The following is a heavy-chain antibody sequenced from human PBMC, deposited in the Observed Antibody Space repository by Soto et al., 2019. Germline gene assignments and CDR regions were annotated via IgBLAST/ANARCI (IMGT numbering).Heavy chain of an antibody. D-gene: IGHD3-9*01. CDR2: ISSSSSTI. CDR3: ARNVVPAATHYDILTGYQRYYYYYMDV. J-gene: IGHJ6*03. Sequence: GGSLRLSCAASGFTFSSYSMNWVRQAPGKGLEWVSYISSSSSTIYYADSVKGRFTISRDNAKNSLYLQMNSLRAEDTVVYYCARNVVPAATHYDILTGYQRYYYYYMDVWGKGTTVTVSS. V-gene: IGHV3-48*01. CDR1: GFTFSSYS.